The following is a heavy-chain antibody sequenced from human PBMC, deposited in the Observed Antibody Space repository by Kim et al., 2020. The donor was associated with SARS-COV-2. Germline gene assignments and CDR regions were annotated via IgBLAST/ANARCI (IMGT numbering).Heavy chain of an antibody. CDR1: GFTFSSYS. CDR3: ARGVISGYDSLWDP. Sequence: GGSLRLFCAASGFTFSSYSMNWVRQAPGKGLEWVSYISSSSSTIYYADSVKGRFTISRDNAKNSLYLQMNSLRAEDTAVYYCARGVISGYDSLWDPWGQGTLVTVSS. D-gene: IGHD5-12*01. V-gene: IGHV3-48*04. CDR2: ISSSSSTI. J-gene: IGHJ5*02.